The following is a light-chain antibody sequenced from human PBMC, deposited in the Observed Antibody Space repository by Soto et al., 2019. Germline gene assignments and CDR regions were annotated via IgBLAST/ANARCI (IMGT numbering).Light chain of an antibody. V-gene: IGKV1-5*03. CDR1: QSISSW. Sequence: DIQMTQSPSTLSASVGDRVTITCRASQSISSWLAWYQQKPGKAPKLLIYKASSLESGVPSRFSGSGYGTEFPLTIRLLQPVNFATYYCQQYNSYPWTIGQGIKVNIK. CDR3: QQYNSYPWT. CDR2: KAS. J-gene: IGKJ1*01.